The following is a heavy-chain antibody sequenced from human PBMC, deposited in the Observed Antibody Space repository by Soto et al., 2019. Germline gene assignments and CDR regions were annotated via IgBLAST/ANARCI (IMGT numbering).Heavy chain of an antibody. CDR2: INPNSGGT. Sequence: GXSVKVACKASGYPLTGYYMHWVRQAPGQGLEWMGWINPNSGGTNYAQKFQGRVTMTRDTSISTAYMELSRLRSDDTAVYYCANRVCYYFFDLWGPRALVTVSS. D-gene: IGHD2-8*01. CDR1: GYPLTGYY. J-gene: IGHJ4*02. CDR3: ANRVCYYFFDL. V-gene: IGHV1-2*02.